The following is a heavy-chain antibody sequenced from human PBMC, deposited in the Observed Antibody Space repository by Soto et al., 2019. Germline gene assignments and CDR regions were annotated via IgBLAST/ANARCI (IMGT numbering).Heavy chain of an antibody. Sequence: EVQLLESGGGLVQPGGSLRLSCAASGFTFSSYAMSWVRLAPGKGLEWFSSIGGSGGTYYADSVKGRFTISRDNSKNMLYLHLNSLRAEDTAMYYCAKGQGWSYYYDSWDQGTLVTVSS. CDR2: IGGSGGT. D-gene: IGHD2-15*01. CDR1: GFTFSSYA. J-gene: IGHJ4*02. CDR3: AKGQGWSYYYDS. V-gene: IGHV3-23*01.